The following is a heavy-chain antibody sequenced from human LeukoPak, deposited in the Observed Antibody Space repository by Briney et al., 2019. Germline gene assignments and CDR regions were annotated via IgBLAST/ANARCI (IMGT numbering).Heavy chain of an antibody. CDR1: GGSISSYY. CDR2: IYYSGGT. CDR3: ASFDSSGSMSY. J-gene: IGHJ4*02. Sequence: SETLSLTCTVSGGSISSYYWSWIRQPPGKGLEWIGYIYYSGGTNYNPSLKSRVTISVDTSKNQFSLKLSSVTAADTAVYYCASFDSSGSMSYWGQGTLVTVSS. D-gene: IGHD3-22*01. V-gene: IGHV4-59*01.